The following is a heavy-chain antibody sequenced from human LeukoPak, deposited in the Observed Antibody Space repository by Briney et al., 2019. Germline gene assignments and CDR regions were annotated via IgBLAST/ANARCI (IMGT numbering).Heavy chain of an antibody. V-gene: IGHV4-4*07. D-gene: IGHD3-16*01. CDR1: GVSVTNYY. CDR3: ARDLTARGSFDY. Sequence: NPSETLSLTCSVSGVSVTNYYWSWVRQPAGKRLEWIGRNYPTGDTIYNPSLKSRVTMSVDMSKNHLSLKLTSVTAADAAVYYCARDLTARGSFDYRGQGILVSVSS. CDR2: NYPTGDT. J-gene: IGHJ4*02.